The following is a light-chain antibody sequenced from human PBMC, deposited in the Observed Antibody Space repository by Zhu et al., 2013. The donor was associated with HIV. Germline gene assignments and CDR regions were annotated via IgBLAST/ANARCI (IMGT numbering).Light chain of an antibody. V-gene: IGLV1-51*01. CDR2: DND. CDR3: GTWDSSLSAGV. CDR1: SSNIGNNY. Sequence: QSVLTQPPSVSAAPGQKVTISCSGSSSNIGNNYVSWYQQVPGTAPKLLIYDNDKRPSGIPDRFSGSKFGSSATLGITGLQTGDEADYYCGTWDSSLSAGVFGGGTKLTVL. J-gene: IGLJ3*02.